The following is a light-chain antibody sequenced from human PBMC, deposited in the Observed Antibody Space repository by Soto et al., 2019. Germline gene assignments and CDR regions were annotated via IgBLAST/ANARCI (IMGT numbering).Light chain of an antibody. CDR3: QQYGSSPGT. CDR1: QSVSSSY. Sequence: EIVMTQSPGTLSLSPGERATLSCRASQSVSSSYLAWYQQKPGQAPRLLIYGASFMATGIPDRFSGSGSGTDFTLTISRLEPEDFAVYYCQQYGSSPGTFGQGTKVEIK. V-gene: IGKV3-20*01. CDR2: GAS. J-gene: IGKJ1*01.